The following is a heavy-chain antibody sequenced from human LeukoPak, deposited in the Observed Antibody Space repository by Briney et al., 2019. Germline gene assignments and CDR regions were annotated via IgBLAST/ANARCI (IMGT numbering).Heavy chain of an antibody. CDR3: ARVSWLNPSFDP. D-gene: IGHD3-9*01. V-gene: IGHV1-46*01. CDR1: GYTFTSYY. CDR2: INPSGGST. J-gene: IGHJ5*02. Sequence: GASVKVSCKASGYTFTSYYMHWVRQAPGQGLEWMGIINPSGGSTSYAQKFQGRVTMTRDMSASTVYMELSSLRSEDTAVYYCARVSWLNPSFDPWGQGTLVTVSS.